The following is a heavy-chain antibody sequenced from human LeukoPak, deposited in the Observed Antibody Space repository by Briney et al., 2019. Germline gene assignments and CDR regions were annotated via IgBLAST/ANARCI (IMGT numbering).Heavy chain of an antibody. V-gene: IGHV3-48*04. CDR1: EFTFVRYA. CDR3: VRDPSYGSSWYYYMDV. D-gene: IGHD6-13*01. Sequence: TGGSLRLSCAASEFTFVRYAMNWVCQAPGKGLEWVSYISSSSFKIGYADSVKGRFTISRDNSMNSLYLQMDSLRVEDTAVYYCVRDPSYGSSWYYYMDVWGKGTTVTVSS. CDR2: ISSSSFKI. J-gene: IGHJ6*03.